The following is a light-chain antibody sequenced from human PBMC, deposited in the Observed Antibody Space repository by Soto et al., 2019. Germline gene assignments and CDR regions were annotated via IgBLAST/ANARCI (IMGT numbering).Light chain of an antibody. CDR2: DAS. CDR1: QSVSTS. CDR3: QQHSNWPPT. V-gene: IGKV3-11*01. J-gene: IGKJ4*01. Sequence: EIVLTQSPATLSLSPGERATLSCRASQSVSTSLVWYQQKPGQAPRLLIYDASNRATGIPARFSGSGSGTDFTLTISSVEPEEFAVYYCQQHSNWPPTFGGGTKVEIK.